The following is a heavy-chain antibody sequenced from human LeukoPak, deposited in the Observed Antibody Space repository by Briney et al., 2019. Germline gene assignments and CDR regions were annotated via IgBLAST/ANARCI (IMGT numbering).Heavy chain of an antibody. J-gene: IGHJ4*02. Sequence: GESLKISCKGSGYSFTSYWIGWVRQMPGKGLEWMGIIYPGDSDTRYSPSFQGQVTISADKSISTAYLQWSSLKASDTAMYYCARRYCGSTSCYYFDYWGQGTLVAVSS. V-gene: IGHV5-51*01. CDR2: IYPGDSDT. D-gene: IGHD2-2*01. CDR1: GYSFTSYW. CDR3: ARRYCGSTSCYYFDY.